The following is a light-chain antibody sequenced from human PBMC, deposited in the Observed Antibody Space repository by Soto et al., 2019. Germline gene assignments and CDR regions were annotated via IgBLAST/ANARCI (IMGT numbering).Light chain of an antibody. CDR2: GAS. J-gene: IGKJ3*01. CDR1: QSVDTH. CDR3: QQYTTSPFT. V-gene: IGKV3-15*01. Sequence: EIVLTQSPATLSVSPGERATLSCRASQSVDTHLHWYQQKPGQAPRLLIYGASTRATGIPARFSGSGSGTEFTLTINSLQSEDFAVYYCQQYTTSPFTFGPGTKVDIK.